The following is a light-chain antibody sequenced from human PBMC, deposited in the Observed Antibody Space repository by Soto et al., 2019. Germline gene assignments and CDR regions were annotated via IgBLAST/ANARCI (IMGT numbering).Light chain of an antibody. Sequence: DTKLTQSPSSLSASITHRVAIXLRASQGIRNDLGWYQQKPGKAPKRLIYAASSLQSGVPSRFSGSGSGTDFTLTISSLQPEDFATYYCLQNNSYPLTFGGGTKVGIK. J-gene: IGKJ4*01. CDR2: AAS. CDR1: QGIRND. V-gene: IGKV1-17*01. CDR3: LQNNSYPLT.